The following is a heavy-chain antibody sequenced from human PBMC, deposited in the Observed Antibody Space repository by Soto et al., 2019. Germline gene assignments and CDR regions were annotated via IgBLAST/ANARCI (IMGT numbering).Heavy chain of an antibody. J-gene: IGHJ4*02. D-gene: IGHD3-9*01. CDR3: ASLYDILTGYYIF. CDR1: GFTFSSYA. CDR2: ISTSGGST. Sequence: GGSLRLSCAASGFTFSSYAMSWVRQAPGKGLEWVSAISTSGGSTYYADSVRGRFTISRDNSKNRLYLQMNSLRPDDTAVYYCASLYDILTGYYIFWGQGTLVTVPQ. V-gene: IGHV3-23*01.